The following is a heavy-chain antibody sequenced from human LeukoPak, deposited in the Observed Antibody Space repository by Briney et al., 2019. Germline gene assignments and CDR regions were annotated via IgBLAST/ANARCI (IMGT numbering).Heavy chain of an antibody. CDR3: ARLNWNYESYMDV. CDR2: IAYDGSNK. J-gene: IGHJ6*03. CDR1: GFTFSSYG. V-gene: IGHV3-30*19. D-gene: IGHD1-7*01. Sequence: GGSLRLSCAASGFTFSSYGMHWVRQAPGKGLEWVAVIAYDGSNKYYADSVKGRFTISRDNSKNTLYLQMNSLRAEDTTVYYCARLNWNYESYMDVWGKGTTVTVSS.